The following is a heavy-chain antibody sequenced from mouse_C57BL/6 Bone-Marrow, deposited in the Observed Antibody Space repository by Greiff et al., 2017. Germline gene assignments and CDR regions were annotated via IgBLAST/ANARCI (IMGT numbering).Heavy chain of an antibody. CDR3: ARDGPYYGSIWYFDV. J-gene: IGHJ1*03. CDR2: SRNKANDYKT. CDR1: GFTFSDFY. Sequence: EVKLVESGGGLVQSGRSLRLSCATSGFTFSDFYMEWVRQAPGKGLEWIAASRNKANDYKTEYSASVKGRFIVSRDTSQSILYLQMNALRAEDTAMYYCARDGPYYGSIWYFDVWGTGTTVTVSS. D-gene: IGHD1-1*01. V-gene: IGHV7-1*01.